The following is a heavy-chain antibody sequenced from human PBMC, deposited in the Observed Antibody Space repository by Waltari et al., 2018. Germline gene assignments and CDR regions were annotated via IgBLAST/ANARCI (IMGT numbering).Heavy chain of an antibody. CDR2: IDPSDSYS. V-gene: IGHV5-10-1*03. J-gene: IGHJ4*02. CDR1: GYSFTSNW. CDR3: ARGEVGPTTSVD. Sequence: EVQLVQSGAEVKKPGESQRISCTGSGYSFTSNWINWVRQMPGKGLELMGRIDPSDSYSSYSPSFQGHVTISSDKSISTAYLQWSNLKASDTAIYYCARGEVGPTTSVDWGQGTLVTVSS. D-gene: IGHD1-26*01.